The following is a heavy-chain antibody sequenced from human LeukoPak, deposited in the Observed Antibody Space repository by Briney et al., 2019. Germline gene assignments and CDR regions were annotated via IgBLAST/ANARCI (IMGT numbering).Heavy chain of an antibody. J-gene: IGHJ4*02. Sequence: GRSLRLSGAASGIDFKTYSMHGGRKAPGKGLEWVAVITYDGSNKYYADSVKGRVTISRDNSKKTLYLQMDNLIGEDTAVYYCAREVRYGATYYLDYWGQGTLVTVSS. CDR3: AREVRYGATYYLDY. V-gene: IGHV3-30*04. CDR2: ITYDGSNK. CDR1: GIDFKTYS. D-gene: IGHD4/OR15-4a*01.